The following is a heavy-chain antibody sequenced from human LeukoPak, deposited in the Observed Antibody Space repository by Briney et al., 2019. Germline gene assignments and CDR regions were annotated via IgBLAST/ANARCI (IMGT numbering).Heavy chain of an antibody. CDR3: AKDRSGSYSQGLDY. J-gene: IGHJ4*02. CDR2: IRYDGSNK. V-gene: IGHV3-30*02. Sequence: GGSLRLSCAASGFTFSSYGMHWVRQAPGKGLEWVAFIRYDGSNKYYADSVKGRFTISRDNSKNTLYLQMNSLRAEDTAVYYCAKDRSGSYSQGLDYWGQGTLVTVSS. D-gene: IGHD1-26*01. CDR1: GFTFSSYG.